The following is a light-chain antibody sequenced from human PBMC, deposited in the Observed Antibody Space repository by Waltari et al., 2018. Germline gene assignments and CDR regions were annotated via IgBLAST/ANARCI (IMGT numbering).Light chain of an antibody. V-gene: IGLV1-44*01. CDR2: SNH. CDR1: NSNIGRTT. CDR3: STWDDRLTGVV. J-gene: IGLJ2*01. Sequence: QSVLAQPPSASGTHGQRITISCSGSNSNIGRTTVPWYQQFPGTAPRLRIYSNHPRPSGVPDRFAASKSGSSAALAIYGLHSEDEADYYCSTWDDRLTGVVFGGGTKVTVL.